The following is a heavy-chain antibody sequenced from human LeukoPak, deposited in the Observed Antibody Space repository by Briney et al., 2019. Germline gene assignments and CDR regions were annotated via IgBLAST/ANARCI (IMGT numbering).Heavy chain of an antibody. Sequence: ASVKVSCKASGYTFTSYGISWVRQAPGQGLEWMGWISAYNGNTNYAQKSQGRVTMTTDTSTSTAYMELRSLRSDDTAVYYCARDGQTFRSGSYSDPFDYWGQGTLVTVSS. CDR1: GYTFTSYG. V-gene: IGHV1-18*01. J-gene: IGHJ4*02. CDR3: ARDGQTFRSGSYSDPFDY. D-gene: IGHD1-26*01. CDR2: ISAYNGNT.